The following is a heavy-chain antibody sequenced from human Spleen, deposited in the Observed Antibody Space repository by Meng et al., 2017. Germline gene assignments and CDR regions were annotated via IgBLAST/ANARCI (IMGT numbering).Heavy chain of an antibody. Sequence: SVNVSRKALLGIFSNHVIGWVRQAPGQGLEWMGGIYAVFWTTNYAQKFQGRVTITTDESTSAVYMELTRLTSEDTAVYFCERKAGNCISTTCYSLDYWGQGTLVTSPQ. J-gene: IGHJ4*02. V-gene: IGHV1-69*05. D-gene: IGHD2-2*01. CDR1: LGIFSNHV. CDR3: ERKAGNCISTTCYSLDY. CDR2: IYAVFWTT.